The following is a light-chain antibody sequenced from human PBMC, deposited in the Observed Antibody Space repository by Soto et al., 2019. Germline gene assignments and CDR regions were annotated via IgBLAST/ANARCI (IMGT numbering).Light chain of an antibody. V-gene: IGKV4-1*01. CDR1: QSVLYSSNDKNF. J-gene: IGKJ1*01. CDR2: WAS. CDR3: HQYDSAPWT. Sequence: DIVMTQSPDSLAVSLGERATINCKSSQSVLYSSNDKNFLTWYQQKPGQPPKLLIYWASTRESGVPDRFSGSGSGTDFTLTINSLQAEDVAVYYCHQYDSAPWTFGQGTKVEIK.